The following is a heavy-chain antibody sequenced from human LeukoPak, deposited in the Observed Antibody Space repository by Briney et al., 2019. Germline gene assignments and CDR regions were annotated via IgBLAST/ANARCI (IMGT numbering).Heavy chain of an antibody. V-gene: IGHV3-30*02. CDR2: IRYDGSNR. J-gene: IGHJ4*02. D-gene: IGHD6-13*01. CDR3: AKDPFHSSSWYYFDY. CDR1: GFTFSSYG. Sequence: GGSLRLSCAASGFTFSSYGMHWVRQAPGKGLEWVAFIRYDGSNRYYADSAKGRFTISRDNSKNTLHLQMNSLRAEDTAVYYCAKDPFHSSSWYYFDYWGQGTLVTVSS.